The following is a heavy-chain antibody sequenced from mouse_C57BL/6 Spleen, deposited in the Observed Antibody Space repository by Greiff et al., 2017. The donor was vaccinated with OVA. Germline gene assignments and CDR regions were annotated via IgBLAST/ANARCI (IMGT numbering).Heavy chain of an antibody. V-gene: IGHV7-3*01. D-gene: IGHD1-2*01. J-gene: IGHJ2*01. CDR2: IRNKANGYTT. CDR1: GFTFTDYY. Sequence: EVMLVESGGGLVQPGGSLSLSCAASGFTFTDYYMSWVRQPPGKALEWLGFIRNKANGYTTEYSASVKGRFTISRDNSQSILYLQMNALRAEDSATYYCARYIGITTALDYWGQGTTLTVSS. CDR3: ARYIGITTALDY.